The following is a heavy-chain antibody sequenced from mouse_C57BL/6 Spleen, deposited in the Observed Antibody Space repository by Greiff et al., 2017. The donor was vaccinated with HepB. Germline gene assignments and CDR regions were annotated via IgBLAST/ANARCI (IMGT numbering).Heavy chain of an antibody. J-gene: IGHJ1*03. V-gene: IGHV1-22*01. CDR2: INPNNGGT. Sequence: VHVKQSGPELVKPGASVKMSCKASGYTFTDYNMHWVKQSHGKSLEWIGYINPNNGGTSYNQKFKGKATLTVNKSSSTAYMELRSLTSEDSAVYYCARRIYDGYYWYFDVWGTGTTVTVSS. CDR1: GYTFTDYN. CDR3: ARRIYDGYYWYFDV. D-gene: IGHD2-3*01.